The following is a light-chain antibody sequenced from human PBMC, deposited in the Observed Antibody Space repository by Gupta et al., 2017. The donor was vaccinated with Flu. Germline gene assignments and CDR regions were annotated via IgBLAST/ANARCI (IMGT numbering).Light chain of an antibody. V-gene: IGLV3-21*02. CDR1: NIGSKS. Sequence: SYVLTQPPSVSVAPGQTARITCGGNNIGSKSVHWYQQKPGQAPVLVVYDDSDRPSGSPERFSGSNSGNTATLPISRVEAGDEADYYCQVWDSSSDHPRVFGGGTKLTVL. CDR2: DDS. J-gene: IGLJ3*02. CDR3: QVWDSSSDHPRV.